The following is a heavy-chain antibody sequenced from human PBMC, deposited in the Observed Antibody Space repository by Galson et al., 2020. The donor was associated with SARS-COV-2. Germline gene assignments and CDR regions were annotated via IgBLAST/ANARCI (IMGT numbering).Heavy chain of an antibody. Sequence: GSLRLSCAASGFTFSDNYMSWIRQAPGKGLEWVSYISSSSSYTNYADSVKGRFTISRDNAKNSLYLQMNSLRAEDTAVYYCARLSNPPSQYYFDYWGQGTLVTVSS. D-gene: IGHD4-4*01. V-gene: IGHV3-11*06. J-gene: IGHJ4*02. CDR2: ISSSSSYT. CDR3: ARLSNPPSQYYFDY. CDR1: GFTFSDNY.